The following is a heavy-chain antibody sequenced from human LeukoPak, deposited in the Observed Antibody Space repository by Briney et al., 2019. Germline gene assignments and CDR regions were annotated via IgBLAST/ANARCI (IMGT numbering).Heavy chain of an antibody. CDR3: ARMQRGYYFDY. Sequence: SETLSLTCTVSGGSISSYYWSWIRQPPGKGLERIGYIYYSGSTNYNPSLKSRVTLSLDTSKNQFSLKLSSVTAADTALYYCARMQRGYYFDYWGQGTLVTASS. V-gene: IGHV4-59*01. CDR1: GGSISSYY. CDR2: IYYSGST. D-gene: IGHD2-15*01. J-gene: IGHJ4*02.